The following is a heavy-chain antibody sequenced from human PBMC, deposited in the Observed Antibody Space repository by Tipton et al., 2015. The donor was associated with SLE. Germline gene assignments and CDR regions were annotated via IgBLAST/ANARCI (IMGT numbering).Heavy chain of an antibody. CDR2: INHSGST. V-gene: IGHV4-30-4*08. CDR1: GGSISSGGYY. D-gene: IGHD3-9*01. Sequence: TLSLTCTVSGGSISSGGYYWSWIRQPPGKGLEWIGEINHSGSTNYNPSLKSRVTISVDTSKNQFSLKLSSVTAADTAVYYCARAVLYYDILTGYYPHWFDPWGQGTLVTVSS. J-gene: IGHJ5*02. CDR3: ARAVLYYDILTGYYPHWFDP.